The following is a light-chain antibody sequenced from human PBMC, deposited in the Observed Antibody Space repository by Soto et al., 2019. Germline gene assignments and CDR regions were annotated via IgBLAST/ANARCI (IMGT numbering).Light chain of an antibody. CDR3: YSYAGENLYV. Sequence: QSTLTQPASVSASPGQSITILCTGTSSDVGSYNLVSWFQQHPGKVPKLLIYEGTKRPSGLSDRFSGSKSGTTASLTISGLQAEDEAHYYCYSYAGENLYVFGTGTKVTVL. V-gene: IGLV2-23*01. CDR1: SSDVGSYNL. J-gene: IGLJ1*01. CDR2: EGT.